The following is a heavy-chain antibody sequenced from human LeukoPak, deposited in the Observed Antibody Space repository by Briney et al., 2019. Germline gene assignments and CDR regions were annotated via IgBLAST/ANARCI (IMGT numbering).Heavy chain of an antibody. Sequence: GGSLRLSCAASGSTFSSYGMHWVRQAPGKGLEWVAVIWYDGSNKYYADSVKGRFTISRDNSKNTLYLQMNSLRAEDTAVYYCARGRWLQWGFDYWGQGTLVTVSS. D-gene: IGHD5-24*01. CDR3: ARGRWLQWGFDY. CDR1: GSTFSSYG. V-gene: IGHV3-33*01. J-gene: IGHJ4*02. CDR2: IWYDGSNK.